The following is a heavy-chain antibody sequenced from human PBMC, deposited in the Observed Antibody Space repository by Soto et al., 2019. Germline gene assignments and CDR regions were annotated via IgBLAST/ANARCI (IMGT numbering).Heavy chain of an antibody. D-gene: IGHD3-3*01. V-gene: IGHV2-5*02. CDR1: GFSLSTSGVG. Sequence: SGPTLVNPTQTLTLTCTFSGFSLSTSGVGVGWIRQPPGKALEWLALIYWDDDKRYSPSLKSRLTITKDTSKNQVVLTMTNMDPVDTATYYCAHRQIPKYDFWSGYYHNWFDPWGQGTLVTVSS. CDR2: IYWDDDK. CDR3: AHRQIPKYDFWSGYYHNWFDP. J-gene: IGHJ5*02.